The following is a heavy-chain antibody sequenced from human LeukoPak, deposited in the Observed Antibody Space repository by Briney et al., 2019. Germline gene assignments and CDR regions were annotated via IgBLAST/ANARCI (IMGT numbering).Heavy chain of an antibody. Sequence: GASVTVSCKASGYTLTTYGISWVRQAPGQGLEWMGWINAYNGNTNYAQKLQGRVTMTTDTSTSTAYMELRSLRSDDTAVYYCSTGPQNSGWDGGFDYWGQGTLASVSS. CDR2: INAYNGNT. CDR3: STGPQNSGWDGGFDY. J-gene: IGHJ4*02. V-gene: IGHV1-18*01. CDR1: GYTLTTYG. D-gene: IGHD6-19*01.